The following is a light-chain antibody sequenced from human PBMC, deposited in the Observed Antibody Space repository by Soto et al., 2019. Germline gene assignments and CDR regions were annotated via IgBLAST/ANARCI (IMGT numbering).Light chain of an antibody. CDR3: KQYKEWPPFT. V-gene: IGKV3-20*01. Sequence: EIVLTQSPGTLSLSPGERATLSCRASQSVSSSYLAWYQQKPGQAPRLLIYGASSRATGIPDRFSGSGSGTEFTLSISSLQSEDFAVYYCKQYKEWPPFTFGQGTKVDI. CDR1: QSVSSSY. J-gene: IGKJ1*01. CDR2: GAS.